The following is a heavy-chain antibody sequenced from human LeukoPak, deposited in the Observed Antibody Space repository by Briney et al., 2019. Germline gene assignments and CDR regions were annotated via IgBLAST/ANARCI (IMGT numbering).Heavy chain of an antibody. CDR3: ARNRGSTVITDQYYYYMDV. CDR1: GGSISSYY. J-gene: IGHJ6*03. CDR2: IYSSGST. Sequence: SGTLSLTCTVSGGSISSYYWSWIRQPAGKGLEWIGRIYSSGSTNYNPSLKSRVAMSVDTSKNQFSLKLSSVTAADTAVYYCARNRGSTVITDQYYYYMDVWGKGTTVTVSS. D-gene: IGHD4-11*01. V-gene: IGHV4-4*07.